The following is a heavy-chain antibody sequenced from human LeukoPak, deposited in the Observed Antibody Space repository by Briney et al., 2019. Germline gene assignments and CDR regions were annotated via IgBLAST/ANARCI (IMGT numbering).Heavy chain of an antibody. CDR2: ISAYNGNT. V-gene: IGHV1-18*01. CDR1: GYTFTSYG. J-gene: IGHJ6*03. CDR3: ARDREITLFPPGYMDV. Sequence: ASVKVSCKASGYTFTSYGISWVRQAPGQGLEWMGWISAYNGNTNYAQKLQGRVTMTTDTSTSTAYMELRSLRSDDTAVYYCARDREITLFPPGYMDVWGKGTTVTVSS. D-gene: IGHD3-3*01.